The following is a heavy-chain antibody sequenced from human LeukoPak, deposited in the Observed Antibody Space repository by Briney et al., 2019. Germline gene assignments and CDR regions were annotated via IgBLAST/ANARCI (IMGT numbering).Heavy chain of an antibody. V-gene: IGHV4-59*01. Sequence: SETLSLTCTVSGGSISSYCWSWIRQPPGKGLEWIGYIYYSGSTNYNPSLKSRVTISVDTSKNQFSLKLSSVTAADTAVYYCARDGIAAAEGLDPWGQGTLVTVSS. D-gene: IGHD6-13*01. CDR2: IYYSGST. CDR3: ARDGIAAAEGLDP. CDR1: GGSISSYC. J-gene: IGHJ5*02.